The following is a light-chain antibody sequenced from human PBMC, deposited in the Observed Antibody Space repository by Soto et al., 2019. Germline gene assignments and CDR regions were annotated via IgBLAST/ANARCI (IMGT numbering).Light chain of an antibody. J-gene: IGKJ4*01. V-gene: IGKV1-39*01. CDR2: AAS. Sequence: DIQMTQSPSSLSASVGDRVTITCRASQSITTYLNWYRQKPGKAPKLLIYAASSLQSGVPSRFSGSGSETEFTLSISSLQPEDFATYFCQQIYSAPLNLGGGTKVDIK. CDR1: QSITTY. CDR3: QQIYSAPLN.